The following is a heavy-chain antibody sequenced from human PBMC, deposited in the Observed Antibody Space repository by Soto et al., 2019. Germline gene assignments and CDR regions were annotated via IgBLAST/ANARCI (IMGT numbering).Heavy chain of an antibody. CDR2: ISHTGGST. CDR1: GFTFSNYA. CDR3: AKDHCSRGDCKYHYGMDV. V-gene: IGHV3-23*01. Sequence: EGQLLESGGGLEQPGGSLRLSCAASGFTFSNYAMTWVRQAPGKGLEWVSTISHTGGSTYYADSVKGRFTISRDNSKNTLYFQMNSLRGEDTAVYYCAKDHCSRGDCKYHYGMDVWVQGTTVTVSS. D-gene: IGHD2-2*01. J-gene: IGHJ6*02.